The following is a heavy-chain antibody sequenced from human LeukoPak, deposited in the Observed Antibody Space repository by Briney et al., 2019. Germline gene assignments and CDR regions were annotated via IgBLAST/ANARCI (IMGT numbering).Heavy chain of an antibody. CDR2: INSDGSST. CDR3: AREGPGSWDNSGPYFDY. D-gene: IGHD3-22*01. V-gene: IGHV3-74*01. CDR1: GFTFSSYW. Sequence: GGSLILSCAASGFTFSSYWMHWVRQAPGKGLVWVSRINSDGSSTSYADSVKGRFTISRDNAKNTLYLQMNSLRAEDTAVYYCAREGPGSWDNSGPYFDYWGQGTLVTVSS. J-gene: IGHJ4*02.